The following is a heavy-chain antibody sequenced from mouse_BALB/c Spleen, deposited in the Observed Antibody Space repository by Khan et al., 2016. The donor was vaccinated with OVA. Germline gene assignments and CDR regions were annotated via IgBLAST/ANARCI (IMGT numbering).Heavy chain of an antibody. Sequence: EVQLQESGPGLVKPSQSLSLTCTVTGYSITSGYAWNWIRQFPGNKLEWMGYISYSGGTSYNPSLKSRLSITRDTSKNQFFLRLNSVTTEDTATYYCARGNYDGYYFDYWGQGTTLTVAS. CDR2: ISYSGGT. V-gene: IGHV3-2*02. J-gene: IGHJ2*01. CDR3: ARGNYDGYYFDY. CDR1: GYSITSGYA. D-gene: IGHD2-4*01.